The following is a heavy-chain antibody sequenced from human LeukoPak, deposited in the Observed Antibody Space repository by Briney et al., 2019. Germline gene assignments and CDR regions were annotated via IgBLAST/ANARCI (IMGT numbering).Heavy chain of an antibody. CDR3: AREGVPAANSWFDP. J-gene: IGHJ5*02. V-gene: IGHV1-2*02. Sequence: ASVKVSCTASGYTFTGYYMHWVRQAPGQGLEWMGWINPNSGGTNYAQKFRGRVTMTRDTSISTAYMELSRLRSDDTAVYYCAREGVPAANSWFDPWGQGTLVTVSS. D-gene: IGHD2-2*01. CDR2: INPNSGGT. CDR1: GYTFTGYY.